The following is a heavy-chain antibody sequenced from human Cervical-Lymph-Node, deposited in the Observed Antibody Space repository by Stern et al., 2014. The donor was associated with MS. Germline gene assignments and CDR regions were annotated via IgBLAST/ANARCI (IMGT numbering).Heavy chain of an antibody. V-gene: IGHV1-69*01. CDR2: IIPIFGTA. J-gene: IGHJ4*02. Sequence: QVQLVQSGAEVKKPGSSVKVSCKASGGTFSSYAISWVRQAPGQGLELMGGIIPIFGTATYAQKFQGRVTITADESTSPASMDLTSLTSDDTAVYYCARMDRDCYDSGGPYLRLDYWGQGTLVTVSS. CDR1: GGTFSSYA. CDR3: ARMDRDCYDSGGPYLRLDY. D-gene: IGHD3-22*01.